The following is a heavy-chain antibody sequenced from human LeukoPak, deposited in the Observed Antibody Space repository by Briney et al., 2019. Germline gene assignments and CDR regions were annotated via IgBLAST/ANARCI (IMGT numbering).Heavy chain of an antibody. CDR2: TYYRSKWYN. D-gene: IGHD3-10*01. Sequence: SQTLSLTCAISGDSVSSSSVTWNWIRQSPSRGLEWLGRTYYRSKWYNDYAVSVKSRITINADTPKNQFSLQLNSVTPEDTAVYYCTRRRGSGSYYFDYWGQGTLVTVSS. J-gene: IGHJ4*02. CDR3: TRRRGSGSYYFDY. V-gene: IGHV6-1*01. CDR1: GDSVSSSSVT.